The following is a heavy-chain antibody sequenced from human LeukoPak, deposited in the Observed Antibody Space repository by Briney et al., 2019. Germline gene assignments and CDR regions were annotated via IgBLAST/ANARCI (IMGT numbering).Heavy chain of an antibody. CDR1: GYTFTGYY. CDR3: AREVGSGYLFCDY. D-gene: IGHD3-22*01. CDR2: INPNSGGT. V-gene: IGHV1-2*02. Sequence: ASVKVSCKASGYTFTGYYIHWVRQAPGQGLKWMGWINPNSGGTNYAQKFQGRVTMTRDTSINTAYMELSRLRSDDTAVYYCAREVGSGYLFCDYWGQGTLVTVPS. J-gene: IGHJ4*02.